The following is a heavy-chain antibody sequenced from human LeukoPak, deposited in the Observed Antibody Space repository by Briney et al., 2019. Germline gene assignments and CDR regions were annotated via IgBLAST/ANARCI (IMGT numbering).Heavy chain of an antibody. CDR1: GSTFTSSA. Sequence: GASVKVSCKASGSTFTSSAMQWVRQARGQRLEWIGWIVVGSGNTNYAQKFQERVTITRDMSTSTAYMEPSSLRSEDTAVYYCAAELAHSSGWYIWGQGTLVTVSS. J-gene: IGHJ4*02. D-gene: IGHD6-19*01. CDR3: AAELAHSSGWYI. CDR2: IVVGSGNT. V-gene: IGHV1-58*02.